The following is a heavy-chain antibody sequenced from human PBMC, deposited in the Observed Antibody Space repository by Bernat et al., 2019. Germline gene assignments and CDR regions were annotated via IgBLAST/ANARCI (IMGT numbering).Heavy chain of an antibody. D-gene: IGHD3-22*01. J-gene: IGHJ4*02. CDR3: ARDYYDSSGYEEGSMPFDY. Sequence: QVQLLQSGAEVKKPGSSVKVSCKASGGTFSSYTISWVRQAPGQGLEWMGRIIPILGIANYAQKFQGRVTITADKSTSTAYMELSSLRSEDTAVYYCARDYYDSSGYEEGSMPFDYWGQGTLVTVSS. CDR2: IIPILGIA. V-gene: IGHV1-69*02. CDR1: GGTFSSYT.